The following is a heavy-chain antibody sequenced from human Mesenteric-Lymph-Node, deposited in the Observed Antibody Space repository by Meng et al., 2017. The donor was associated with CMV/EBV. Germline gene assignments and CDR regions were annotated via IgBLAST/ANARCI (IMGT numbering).Heavy chain of an antibody. Sequence: SEYTFTGDYMHWVRQAPGKGLEWMGRIYPYSGDTNYAQKFQGRVTMTRDTSISTAYMELSRLTSDDTALYYCAREMSYYDSGAYDHWGQGTLVTVSS. J-gene: IGHJ4*02. V-gene: IGHV1-2*02. CDR2: IYPYSGDT. CDR1: EYTFTGDY. CDR3: AREMSYYDSGAYDH. D-gene: IGHD3-22*01.